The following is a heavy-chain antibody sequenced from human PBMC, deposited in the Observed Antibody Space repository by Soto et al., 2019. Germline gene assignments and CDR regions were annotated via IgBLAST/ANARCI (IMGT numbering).Heavy chain of an antibody. CDR1: GGSVSSADYY. V-gene: IGHV4-30-4*01. Sequence: SETLSLTCIVSGGSVSSADYYWSWIRQPPGKGLEWIGYIYFTGITYYNPSLKSRLTISLDTSKNQFSLKPSSLTAADTAVYFCAGVAPRKLTFPFYGVDVWGQGTTVTVSS. CDR3: AGVAPRKLTFPFYGVDV. J-gene: IGHJ6*02. CDR2: IYFTGIT. D-gene: IGHD1-1*01.